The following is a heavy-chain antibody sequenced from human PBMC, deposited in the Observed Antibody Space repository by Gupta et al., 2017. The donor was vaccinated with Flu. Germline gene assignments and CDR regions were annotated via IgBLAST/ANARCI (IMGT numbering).Heavy chain of an antibody. J-gene: IGHJ5*02. CDR2: ISYDGSTT. CDR3: AKDLVAYSFGTVVDT. V-gene: IGHV3-30*18. Sequence: YGIHWVRQAPGKGLEWLSVISYDGSTTNYADCVKGRFTISKDSSKNTVFLQMNSLRTDDTGIYDGAKDLVAYSFGTVVDTWGQGTLVTVSS. D-gene: IGHD5-18*01. CDR1: YG.